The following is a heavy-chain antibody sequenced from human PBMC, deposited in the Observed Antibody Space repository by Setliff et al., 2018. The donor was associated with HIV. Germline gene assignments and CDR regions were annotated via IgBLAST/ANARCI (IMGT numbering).Heavy chain of an antibody. CDR2: INPNSGGT. J-gene: IGHJ1*01. D-gene: IGHD4-17*01. Sequence: GASVKVSCKASGYSFTGYYMHWVRQAPGQGLEWMGRINPNSGGTNYAQKFQGRVTMTRDTSISTAYMDLSRLRSDDTAVYYCARDHGMWDYGGNFLLREYFHHWGQGTLVTVSS. CDR3: ARDHGMWDYGGNFLLREYFHH. V-gene: IGHV1-2*06. CDR1: GYSFTGYY.